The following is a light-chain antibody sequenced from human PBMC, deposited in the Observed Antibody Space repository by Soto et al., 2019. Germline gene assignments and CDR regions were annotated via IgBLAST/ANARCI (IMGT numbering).Light chain of an antibody. CDR2: SNN. Sequence: QSVLIQPPSASGTPGQRVTISCSGSSSNIGSNTVTWYQQLPGTAPKLLIYSNNQRPSGVPDRFSGSKSGTSASLAISGLQSEYEADYYCAPWGDSGGGVVFGGGTKLAVL. J-gene: IGLJ2*01. CDR3: APWGDSGGGVV. V-gene: IGLV1-44*01. CDR1: SSNIGSNT.